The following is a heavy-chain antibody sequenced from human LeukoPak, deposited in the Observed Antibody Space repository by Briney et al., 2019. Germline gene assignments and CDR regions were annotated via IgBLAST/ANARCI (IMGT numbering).Heavy chain of an antibody. J-gene: IGHJ3*02. CDR1: GGSISSSSYY. CDR2: IYYSGST. V-gene: IGHV4-39*07. Sequence: SETLSLTCTVSGGSISSSSYYWGWIRQPPGKGLEWIGSIYYSGSTCYNPSLKSRVTISVDTSKNQFSLKLSSVTAADTAVYYCARGPDYDILTGSDAFDIWGQGTMVTVSS. CDR3: ARGPDYDILTGSDAFDI. D-gene: IGHD3-9*01.